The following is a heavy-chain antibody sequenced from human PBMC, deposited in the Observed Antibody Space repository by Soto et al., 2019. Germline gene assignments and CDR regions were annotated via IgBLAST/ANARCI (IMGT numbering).Heavy chain of an antibody. V-gene: IGHV4-39*01. CDR2: IYYSGST. D-gene: IGHD3-9*01. J-gene: IGHJ4*02. CDR1: GGSISSSSYY. CDR3: AGHDVGEVTGYLPLDY. Sequence: PSETLSLTCTVSGGSISSSSYYWGWIRQPPGKGLEWIGSIYYSGSTYYNPSLKSRVTISVDTSKNQFSLKLSSVTAADTAVYYCAGHDVGEVTGYLPLDYWGQGTLVTVSS.